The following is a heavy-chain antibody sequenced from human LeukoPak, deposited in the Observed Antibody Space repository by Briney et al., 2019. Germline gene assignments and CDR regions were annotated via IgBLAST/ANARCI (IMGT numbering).Heavy chain of an antibody. CDR2: ISSTSTYI. D-gene: IGHD6-19*01. V-gene: IGHV3-21*01. J-gene: IGHJ4*02. CDR3: ARALGGWPRFIYDS. CDR1: AFSSSDYS. Sequence: GGSLRLSCAASAFSSSDYSTSWVRQAPGKGLEWVSSISSTSTYIYYADSVKGRFTISRDNAKNSLYLQMDSLTAEDTALYYCARALGGWPRFIYDSWGQGTLVTVSS.